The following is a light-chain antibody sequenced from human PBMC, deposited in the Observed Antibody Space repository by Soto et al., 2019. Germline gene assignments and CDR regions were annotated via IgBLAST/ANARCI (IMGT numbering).Light chain of an antibody. J-gene: IGLJ3*02. CDR1: SSDVGAYKY. CDR3: SSYTSTSTLA. Sequence: QSVLTQPASVSGSPGQSITISCTGTSSDVGAYKYVSWYQVHPGKAPKLIIYEVRSRPSVVSDRFSGSKSGNTASLTISGLQAEDEANYYCSSYTSTSTLAFGGGTKVTVL. V-gene: IGLV2-14*01. CDR2: EVR.